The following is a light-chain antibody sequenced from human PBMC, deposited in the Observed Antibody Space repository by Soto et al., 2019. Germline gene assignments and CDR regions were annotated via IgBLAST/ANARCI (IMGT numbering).Light chain of an antibody. J-gene: IGKJ1*01. CDR3: QEYSNGWR. Sequence: IQMTQSPSSLSASAGDRVTITCRASQSISSWLAWYQQMPGKAPKLLIYDGSTLESGVPSRFSGSGSGTEFILTISSLQPDDFASFYCQEYSNGWRFGQGTKVDIK. V-gene: IGKV1-5*01. CDR1: QSISSW. CDR2: DGS.